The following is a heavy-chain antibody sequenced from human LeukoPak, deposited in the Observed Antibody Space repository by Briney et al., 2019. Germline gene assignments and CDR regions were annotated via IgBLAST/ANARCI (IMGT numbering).Heavy chain of an antibody. CDR3: ARGWNSAFRFDS. D-gene: IGHD1-1*01. V-gene: IGHV3-7*01. J-gene: IGHJ4*02. CDR2: IKQDGGER. CDR1: GFTFTDYL. Sequence: GCALRLPCAASGFTFTDYLMTWVRQAPGKGREWVAHIKQDGGERYYLDSVKARFTISRENVENLVYLLIESLRAQSPALDYGARGWNSAFRFDSWGQGTLVTVST.